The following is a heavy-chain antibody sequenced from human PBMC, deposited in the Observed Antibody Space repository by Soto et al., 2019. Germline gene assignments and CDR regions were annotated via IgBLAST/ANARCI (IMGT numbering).Heavy chain of an antibody. CDR1: GGSISSYY. CDR3: ARELRYPVYYYYGMDV. V-gene: IGHV4-30-4*08. J-gene: IGHJ6*02. CDR2: IYYSGST. D-gene: IGHD1-20*01. Sequence: SETLSLTCTVSGGSISSYYWSWIRQPPGKGLEWIGYIYYSGSTYYNPSLKSRVTISVDTSKNQFSLKLSSVTAADTAVYYCARELRYPVYYYYGMDVWGQGTTVTVSS.